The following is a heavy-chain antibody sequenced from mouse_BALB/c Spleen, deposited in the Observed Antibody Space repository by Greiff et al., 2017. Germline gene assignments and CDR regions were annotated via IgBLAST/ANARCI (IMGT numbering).Heavy chain of an antibody. D-gene: IGHD2-1*01. CDR1: GFAFSSYG. J-gene: IGHJ4*01. Sequence: EVQLVESGGGLVKPGGSLKLSCAASGFAFSSYGMSWVRQTPDKRLEWVATISSGGSYTYYPDSVKGRFTISRDNAKNTLYLQMSSLKSEDTAMYYCARHGNFEGYYAMDYWGQGTSVTGSS. CDR3: ARHGNFEGYYAMDY. CDR2: ISSGGSYT. V-gene: IGHV5-6*01.